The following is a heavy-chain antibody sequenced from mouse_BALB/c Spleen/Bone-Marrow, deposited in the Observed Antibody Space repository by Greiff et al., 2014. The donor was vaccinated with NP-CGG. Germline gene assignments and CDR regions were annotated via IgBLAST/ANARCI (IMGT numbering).Heavy chain of an antibody. V-gene: IGHV5-4*02. J-gene: IGHJ3*01. Sequence: EVMLVESGGGLVKPGGSLKLSCAASGFTFSGYYMYWVRQTPEKRLEWVATISDGGSYTYYPDSVKGRFTISRDNAKNNLYLQMSSLKSEDTAMYYCARGGGNYEGDWFAYWGQGTLVTVSA. CDR3: ARGGGNYEGDWFAY. CDR1: GFTFSGYY. D-gene: IGHD2-1*01. CDR2: ISDGGSYT.